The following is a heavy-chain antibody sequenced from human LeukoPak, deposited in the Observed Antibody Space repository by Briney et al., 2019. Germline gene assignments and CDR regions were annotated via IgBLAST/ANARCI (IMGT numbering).Heavy chain of an antibody. CDR2: ISSSGSTI. D-gene: IGHD2-2*01. J-gene: IGHJ4*02. Sequence: NPGGSLRLSCAASGFTFSDYYMSWIRQAPGKGLEWVSYISSSGSTIYYADSVKGRFTISRDNSKNTLYLQMNSLRAEDTAVYYCAAPALDIVVVPAAIDYWGQGTLVTVSS. CDR3: AAPALDIVVVPAAIDY. CDR1: GFTFSDYY. V-gene: IGHV3-11*04.